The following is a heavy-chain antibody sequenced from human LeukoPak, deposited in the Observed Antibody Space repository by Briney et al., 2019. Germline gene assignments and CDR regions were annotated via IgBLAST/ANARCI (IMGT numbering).Heavy chain of an antibody. J-gene: IGHJ4*02. CDR1: GFTFSSYA. D-gene: IGHD3/OR15-3a*01. CDR2: ISGSGGST. V-gene: IGHV3-23*01. CDR3: ARAEMVFHYYFDY. Sequence: GGSLRLSCAASGFTFSSYAMSWVRQAPGKGLEWVSAISGSGGSTYYADSVKGRFTISRDNSKNTLYLQMNSLRAEDTAVYYCARAEMVFHYYFDYWGQGTLVTVSS.